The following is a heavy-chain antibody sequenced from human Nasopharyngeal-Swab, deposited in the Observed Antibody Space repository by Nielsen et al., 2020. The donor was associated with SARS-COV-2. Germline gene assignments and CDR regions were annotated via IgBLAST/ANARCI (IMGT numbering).Heavy chain of an antibody. CDR3: ARGRVPAAIDY. CDR2: INHSGST. CDR1: GGSFSGYY. J-gene: IGHJ4*02. V-gene: IGHV4-34*01. Sequence: SETLSLTCAVYGGSFSGYYWSWIRQPPGKGLEWIGEINHSGSTNYNPSLKSRVTISVDTSKNQFSLKLSSVTAADTAVYYCARGRVPAAIDYWGQGTLVTVSP. D-gene: IGHD2-2*01.